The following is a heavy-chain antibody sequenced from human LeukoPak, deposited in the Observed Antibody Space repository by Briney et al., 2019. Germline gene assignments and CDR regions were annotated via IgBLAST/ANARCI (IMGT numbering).Heavy chain of an antibody. CDR3: AKDDSSSWYGFYYYYMDV. Sequence: GGSLRLSCAASGFTFSSYAMSWVRQAPGKGLEWVSAISGSGGSTYYADSVKGRFTIPRDNSKNTLYLQMNSLRAEDTAVHYCAKDDSSSWYGFYYYYMDVWGKGTTVTVSS. D-gene: IGHD6-13*01. V-gene: IGHV3-23*01. CDR2: ISGSGGST. J-gene: IGHJ6*03. CDR1: GFTFSSYA.